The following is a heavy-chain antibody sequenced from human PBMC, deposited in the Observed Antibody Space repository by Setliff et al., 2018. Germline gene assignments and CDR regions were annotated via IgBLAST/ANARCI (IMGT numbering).Heavy chain of an antibody. CDR2: MSGSGDAT. J-gene: IGHJ6*02. Sequence: GGSLRLSCAASGFTFSSYAMTWVRQAPGKGLEWVSAMSGSGDATYYADSVKGRFTISRDNSKNTLYLQMNSLRAEDTAIYYCAGCGYGQYYAMDVWGQGTTVTVSS. V-gene: IGHV3-23*01. CDR1: GFTFSSYA. D-gene: IGHD5-12*01. CDR3: AGCGYGQYYAMDV.